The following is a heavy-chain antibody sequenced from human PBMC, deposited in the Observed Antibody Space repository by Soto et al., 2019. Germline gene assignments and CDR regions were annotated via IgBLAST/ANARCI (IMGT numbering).Heavy chain of an antibody. D-gene: IGHD2-21*02. V-gene: IGHV4-31*03. CDR2: IYYSGST. J-gene: IGHJ6*02. CDR3: ARVCGGDCHYGMDV. Sequence: SETLSLTCTVSGGSISSGGYYWSWIRQHPGKGLEWIGYIYYSGSTYYNPSLKSRVTISVDTSKNQFSLKLSSVTAADTAVYYCARVCGGDCHYGMDVWGQGTTVTVS. CDR1: GGSISSGGYY.